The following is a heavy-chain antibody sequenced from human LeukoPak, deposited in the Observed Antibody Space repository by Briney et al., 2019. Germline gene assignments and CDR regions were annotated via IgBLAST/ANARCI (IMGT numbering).Heavy chain of an antibody. V-gene: IGHV4-39*07. CDR2: IYYSGST. CDR3: ASTIAVAGRWYFDL. CDR1: GGSISNTYYY. D-gene: IGHD6-19*01. Sequence: SETLSLTCAVSGGSISNTYYYWGWIRQPPGKGLEWIGSIYYSGSTYYNPSLKSRVTISVDTSKNQFSLKLSSVTAADTAVYYCASTIAVAGRWYFDLWGRGTLVTVSS. J-gene: IGHJ2*01.